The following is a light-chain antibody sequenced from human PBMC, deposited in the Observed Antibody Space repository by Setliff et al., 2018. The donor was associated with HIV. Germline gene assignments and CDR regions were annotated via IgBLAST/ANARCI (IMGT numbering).Light chain of an antibody. CDR2: GIR. J-gene: IGLJ1*01. V-gene: IGLV2-14*01. CDR3: SSYAISNTLP. Sequence: QSVLTQPASVSGSPGQSITISCTGTSGDVGGYNYVSWYQQHPGKAPKLIIYGIRKRPSGVSNRFSGSKSGNTASLTISGLQAEDEADYYCSSYAISNTLPFGTGTNATVL. CDR1: SGDVGGYNY.